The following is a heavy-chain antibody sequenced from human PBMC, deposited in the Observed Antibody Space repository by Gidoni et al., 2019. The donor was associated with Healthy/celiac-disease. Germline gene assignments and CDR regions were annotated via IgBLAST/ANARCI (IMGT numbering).Heavy chain of an antibody. Sequence: QLQLQESGPGLVKPSETLSLTCTVSGGSISSSSYYWGWIRQPPGKGLEWIGSIYYSGSTYYNPSLKSRVTISVDTSKNQFSLKLSSVTAADTAVYYCAAPVYGSGSYYNEDWFDPWGQGTLVTVSS. D-gene: IGHD3-10*01. J-gene: IGHJ5*02. V-gene: IGHV4-39*01. CDR3: AAPVYGSGSYYNEDWFDP. CDR1: GGSISSSSYY. CDR2: IYYSGST.